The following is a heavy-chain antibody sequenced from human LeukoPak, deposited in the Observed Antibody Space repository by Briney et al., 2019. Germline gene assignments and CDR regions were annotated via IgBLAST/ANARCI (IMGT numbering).Heavy chain of an antibody. CDR3: ARDQRGFDDFWSGYFLGAFDI. V-gene: IGHV3-33*01. CDR1: GFTFSSYG. D-gene: IGHD3-3*01. J-gene: IGHJ3*02. Sequence: GGSLRLSCAASGFTFSSYGMRWVRQAPGKGLEWVAVIWYDGSNKYYADSVKGRFTISRDNSKNTLYLQMNSLRAEDTAVYYCARDQRGFDDFWSGYFLGAFDIWGQGTMVTVSS. CDR2: IWYDGSNK.